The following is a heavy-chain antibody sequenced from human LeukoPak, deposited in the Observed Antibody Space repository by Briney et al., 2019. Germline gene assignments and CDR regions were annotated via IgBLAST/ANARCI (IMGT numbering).Heavy chain of an antibody. CDR3: ARCVAGYYYMDV. J-gene: IGHJ6*03. CDR1: GGSFSGSY. CDR2: INHSGST. Sequence: PSETLSLTCAVYGGSFSGSYWTWIRQPPGKGLEWIGEINHSGSTNYNPSLKSRVTISVDTSKNQFSLKLSSVTAADTAVYYCARCVAGYYYMDVWGKGTTVTISS. V-gene: IGHV4-34*01.